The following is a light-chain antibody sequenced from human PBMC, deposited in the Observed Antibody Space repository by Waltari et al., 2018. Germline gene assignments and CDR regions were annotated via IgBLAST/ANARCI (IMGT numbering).Light chain of an antibody. J-gene: IGKJ2*01. CDR2: WAS. CDR3: QQCYSTPYT. V-gene: IGKV4-1*01. CDR1: QNLLYNSDNKTY. Sequence: DIVMTQSPDSLAVSLGERVTINFRSTQNLLYNSDNKTYLAWFPQKPGQPPKLLIYWASTRESGVPDRFSGSGSGTEFTLTISSLQAADVAVYYCQQCYSTPYTFGQGTKLEIK.